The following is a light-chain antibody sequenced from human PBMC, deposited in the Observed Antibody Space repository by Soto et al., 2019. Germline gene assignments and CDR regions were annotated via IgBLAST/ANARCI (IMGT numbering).Light chain of an antibody. J-gene: IGKJ2*01. V-gene: IGKV2-30*01. CDR3: MQGTHWPPYN. Sequence: EVVMTQSPLSLPVTLGQPASISCRSSQSLAYIDGNTYLSWFQQRPGQSPRRLLYKVSNRESGVTDRFSGSGSGTDCTLKISRVEAEDVGVYYCMQGTHWPPYNLGQGTKLEIK. CDR1: QSLAYIDGNTY. CDR2: KVS.